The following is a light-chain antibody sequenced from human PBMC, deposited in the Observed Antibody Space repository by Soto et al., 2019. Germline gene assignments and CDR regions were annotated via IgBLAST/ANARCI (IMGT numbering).Light chain of an antibody. Sequence: DIVMTQSPLSLPVTPGEAASISCRSSQSLLRKNGNNYFNWYLQKPGQSPQLLIYMGSKRASGVPSRFSGSGPGTEFTLTISSLQPDDFATYYCQHYNSYSEAFGQGTKV. CDR1: QSLLRKNGNNY. V-gene: IGKV2-28*01. CDR2: MGS. J-gene: IGKJ1*01. CDR3: QHYNSYSEA.